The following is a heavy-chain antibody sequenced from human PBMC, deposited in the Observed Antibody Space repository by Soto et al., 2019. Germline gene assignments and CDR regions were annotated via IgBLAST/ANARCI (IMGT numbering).Heavy chain of an antibody. D-gene: IGHD3-10*01. CDR3: AKRGGSGTYYFDY. CDR1: GSSFNTYW. Sequence: PGESLRISCKGSGSSFNTYWVAWVRQMPGKGLEWMGIIYPDDSDTRYSPSFQGQVTISADKAITTAYLQWSSLKASDTAMYYCAKRGGSGTYYFDYWGQGTLVTVSS. CDR2: IYPDDSDT. V-gene: IGHV5-51*01. J-gene: IGHJ4*02.